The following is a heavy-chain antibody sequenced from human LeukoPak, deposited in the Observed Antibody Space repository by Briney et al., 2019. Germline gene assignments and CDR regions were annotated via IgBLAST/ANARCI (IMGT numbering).Heavy chain of an antibody. V-gene: IGHV1-18*04. J-gene: IGHJ6*02. CDR3: ARPAEHDYGNNNYYYGMDV. Sequence: ASVKVSCKASGYTFTGSYIHWVRQAPGQGLEWMGRINPNSGNTNYAQKLQGRVTMTTDTSTSTAYMELRSLRSDDTAVYYCARPAEHDYGNNNYYYGMDVWGQGTTVTVSS. CDR1: GYTFTGSY. CDR2: INPNSGNT. D-gene: IGHD4-17*01.